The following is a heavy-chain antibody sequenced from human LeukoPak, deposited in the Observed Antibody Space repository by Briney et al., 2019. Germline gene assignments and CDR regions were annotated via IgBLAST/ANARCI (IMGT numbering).Heavy chain of an antibody. J-gene: IGHJ4*02. CDR3: ARASDVYCGGDCYFDY. CDR2: ISSSSSYI. CDR1: GFTFSSYS. D-gene: IGHD2-21*02. Sequence: TGGSLRLSCAASGFTFSSYSMNWVRQAPGKGLEWVSSISSSSSYIYYADSVKGRFTISRDNAKNSLYLQMNSLRAEDTAVYYCARASDVYCGGDCYFDYWGQGTLVTVSS. V-gene: IGHV3-21*01.